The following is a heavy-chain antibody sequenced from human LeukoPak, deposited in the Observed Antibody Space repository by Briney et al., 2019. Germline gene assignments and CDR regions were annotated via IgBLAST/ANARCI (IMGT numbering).Heavy chain of an antibody. CDR1: GFTFSSYS. V-gene: IGHV3-48*01. CDR3: ARFTSGYYNWFDP. Sequence: GGSLRLSCAASGFTFSSYSMNWVRQAPGKGLEWVSYISSSSSTIYYADSVKGRFTISRDNAKNSLYLQMNSLRAEDTAVYYCARFTSGYYNWFDPWGQGTLVTVSS. J-gene: IGHJ5*02. D-gene: IGHD3-3*01. CDR2: ISSSSSTI.